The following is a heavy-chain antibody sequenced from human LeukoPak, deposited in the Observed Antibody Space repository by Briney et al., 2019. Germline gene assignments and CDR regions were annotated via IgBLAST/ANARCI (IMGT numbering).Heavy chain of an antibody. CDR1: GGTFSSYA. Sequence: SVKVSCKASGGTFSSYAISWVRQAPGQGHEWLGGIIPIFGTANYAQKFQGRVTITVDESTSTAYMELSSLRSEDTAVYYCAREEHTRNYYGSGSYYTKWGQGTLVTVSS. V-gene: IGHV1-69*13. D-gene: IGHD3-10*01. CDR2: IIPIFGTA. J-gene: IGHJ4*02. CDR3: AREEHTRNYYGSGSYYTK.